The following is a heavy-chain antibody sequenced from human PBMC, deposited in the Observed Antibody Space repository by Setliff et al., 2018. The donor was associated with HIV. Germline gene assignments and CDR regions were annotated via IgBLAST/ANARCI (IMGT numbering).Heavy chain of an antibody. D-gene: IGHD5-12*01. Sequence: PSETLSLTCAVYGGSFSDYYWSWIRQPPGKGLEWIGEINHSGSTNYNPSLKSRVTISVDTSKNQFSLKLSFVTAADTAVYYCARGDGYRGNDAYYDTGLDVWGQGITVTVSS. CDR1: GGSFSDYY. CDR2: INHSGST. CDR3: ARGDGYRGNDAYYDTGLDV. J-gene: IGHJ6*02. V-gene: IGHV4-34*01.